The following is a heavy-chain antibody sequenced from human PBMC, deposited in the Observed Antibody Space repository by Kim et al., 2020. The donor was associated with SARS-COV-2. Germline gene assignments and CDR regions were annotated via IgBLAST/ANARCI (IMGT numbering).Heavy chain of an antibody. J-gene: IGHJ4*02. CDR2: GSGGST. Sequence: GSGGSTDYADSVKGRFTISRDNSKNTLYLQMNSLRAEDTAVYYCAKVGADWGQGTLVTVSS. CDR3: AKVGAD. D-gene: IGHD1-26*01. V-gene: IGHV3-23*01.